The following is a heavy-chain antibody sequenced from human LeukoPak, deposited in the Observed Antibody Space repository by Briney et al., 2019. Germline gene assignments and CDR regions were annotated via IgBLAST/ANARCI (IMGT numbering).Heavy chain of an antibody. CDR1: GFTFSSYG. J-gene: IGHJ3*02. Sequence: GGSLRLSCAASGFTFSSYGMHWVRQAPGKGLEWVAVISYDGSNKYYADSVKGRFTISRDNSKNTLYLQMNSLRAEDTAVYYCAKGYYGDYPDAFDIWGQGTMVTVSS. CDR3: AKGYYGDYPDAFDI. CDR2: ISYDGSNK. V-gene: IGHV3-30*18. D-gene: IGHD4-17*01.